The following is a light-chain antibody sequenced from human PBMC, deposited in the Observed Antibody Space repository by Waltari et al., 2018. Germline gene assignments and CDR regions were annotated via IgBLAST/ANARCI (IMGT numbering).Light chain of an antibody. CDR3: QQYYTTPCT. CDR1: QSILYSSNNKNY. J-gene: IGKJ2*02. CDR2: WAS. V-gene: IGKV4-1*01. Sequence: DIVMNQSPDSLAVSLGERATINCKSSQSILYSSNNKNYLAWYQQKPGQPPKLIIYWASTRESGVPDRFSGSGSGTDFTLTISSLQAEDVAVYYCQQYYTTPCTFGQGTRLEIK.